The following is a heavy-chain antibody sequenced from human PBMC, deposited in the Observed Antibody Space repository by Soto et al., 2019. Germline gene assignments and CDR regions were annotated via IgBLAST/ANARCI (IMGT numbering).Heavy chain of an antibody. CDR3: ARFGDYDFWSGYYPYYYYYYMDV. CDR1: GGSISSSSYY. CDR2: IYYSGST. V-gene: IGHV4-39*01. D-gene: IGHD3-3*01. Sequence: QLQLQESGPGLVKPSETLSLTCTVSGGSISSSSYYWGWIRQPPGKGLEWIGSIYYSGSTYYNPSRRSRVTIAVDTSKNQFSLKLSSVTAADTAVYYCARFGDYDFWSGYYPYYYYYYMDVWGKGTTVTVSS. J-gene: IGHJ6*03.